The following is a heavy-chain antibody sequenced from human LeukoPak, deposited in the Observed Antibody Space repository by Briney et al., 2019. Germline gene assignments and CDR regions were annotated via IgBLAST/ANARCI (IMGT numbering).Heavy chain of an antibody. J-gene: IGHJ6*03. D-gene: IGHD3-10*01. CDR1: GFTFTSSA. V-gene: IGHV1-58*02. CDR3: ARGPVRGVILGYYMDV. Sequence: GTSVKVSCKASGFTFTSSAMQWVRQARGQRLEWIGWIVVGSGNTNYAQKFQERVTITRNTSITTAYMELSSLRSEDTAVYYCARGPVRGVILGYYMDVWGKGTTVTVSS. CDR2: IVVGSGNT.